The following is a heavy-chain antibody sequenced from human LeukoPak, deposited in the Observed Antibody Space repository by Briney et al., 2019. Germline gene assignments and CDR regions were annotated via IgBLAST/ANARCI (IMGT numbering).Heavy chain of an antibody. CDR1: GGTFSNYV. J-gene: IGHJ3*02. CDR3: ATSSDAMTSTTFDI. Sequence: SVKVSCNASGGTFSNYVLSWVRQAPGQGLEWMGGIIPIIGTANYAQKFQGRVTITVDESTSTAYLKVSTLRSEDTALYYCATSSDAMTSTTFDIWGQGTMVSVSS. CDR2: IIPIIGTA. V-gene: IGHV1-69*01. D-gene: IGHD2-2*01.